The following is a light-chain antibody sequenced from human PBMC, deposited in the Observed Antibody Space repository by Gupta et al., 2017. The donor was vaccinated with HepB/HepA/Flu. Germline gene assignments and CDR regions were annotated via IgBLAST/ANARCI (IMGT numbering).Light chain of an antibody. V-gene: IGKV1-9*01. CDR3: LQLNNYPPWT. J-gene: IGKJ1*01. Sequence: DIQLAQSPSFLSASVGDTVTITCRVSQGINDYLGWFQQKPGKGPKLLIYGASRLSSGVPSGFNGREYGPEFTRTSSSLQPEDFATYYCLQLNNYPPWTFGQGTKVQIK. CDR2: GAS. CDR1: QGINDY.